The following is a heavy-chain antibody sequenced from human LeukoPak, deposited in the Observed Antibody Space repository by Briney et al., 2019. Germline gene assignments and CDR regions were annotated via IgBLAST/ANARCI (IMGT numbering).Heavy chain of an antibody. Sequence: TPSETLSLTCAVYGGSFSGYYWSWLRQPPGKGLEWIGEINHSGSTNYNPSLKSRVTISVDTSKNQFSLKLSSVTAADTAVYYCAREVTNRGSYSAQGYWGQGTLVTVSS. V-gene: IGHV4-34*01. CDR1: GGSFSGYY. D-gene: IGHD1-26*01. CDR3: AREVTNRGSYSAQGY. J-gene: IGHJ4*02. CDR2: INHSGST.